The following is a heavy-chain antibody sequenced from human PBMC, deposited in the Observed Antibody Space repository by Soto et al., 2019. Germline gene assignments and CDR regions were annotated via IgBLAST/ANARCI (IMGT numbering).Heavy chain of an antibody. Sequence: VQVSESGGGLGQPGGSLRLSCAASGFAFNTFVVSWVRQAPGKGLEWVSSISSSGSRTYYADSVKGRFTISRDNSKNTLYLQMNRLRVEDTGIYYCEKNKGLRLENYCFDYWGQGTLVAVSS. V-gene: IGHV3-23*01. J-gene: IGHJ4*02. CDR2: ISSSGSRT. CDR3: EKNKGLRLENYCFDY. D-gene: IGHD3-16*01. CDR1: GFAFNTFV.